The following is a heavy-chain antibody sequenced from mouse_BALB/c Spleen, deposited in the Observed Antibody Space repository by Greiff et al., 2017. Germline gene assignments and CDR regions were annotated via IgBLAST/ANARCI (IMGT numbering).Heavy chain of an antibody. D-gene: IGHD2-1*01. V-gene: IGHV5-6-3*01. CDR2: INSNGGST. CDR1: GFTFSSYG. Sequence: EVKLMESGGGLVQPGGSLKLSCAASGFTFSSYGMSWVRQTPDKRLELVATINSNGGSTYYPDSVKGRFTISRDNAKNTLYLQMSSLKSEDTAMYYCARGERYHGNSHGGQGTTLTVAS. J-gene: IGHJ2*01. CDR3: ARGERYHGNSH.